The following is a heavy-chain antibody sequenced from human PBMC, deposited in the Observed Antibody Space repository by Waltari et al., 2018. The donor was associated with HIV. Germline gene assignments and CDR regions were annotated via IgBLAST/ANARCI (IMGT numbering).Heavy chain of an antibody. CDR3: SRQHDSSGYYTRGLFYFDY. CDR1: GLPLGAFA. D-gene: IGHD3-22*01. CDR2: IRTKTYGGTT. V-gene: IGHV3-49*04. Sequence: ELQLVGSGGTLVQPGRSLRLSGSTYGLPLGAFAIVRVRQAPGKGLEWVGLIRTKTYGGTTEYAASVKGRFSISRDDSRSIAYLQMNSLKTEDTAVYFCSRQHDSSGYYTRGLFYFDYWGQGNLVTVSS. J-gene: IGHJ4*02.